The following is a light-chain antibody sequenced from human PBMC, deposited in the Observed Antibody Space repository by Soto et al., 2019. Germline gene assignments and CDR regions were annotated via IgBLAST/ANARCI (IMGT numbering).Light chain of an antibody. CDR1: QSVSSY. CDR3: QPRWRA. CDR2: DAS. V-gene: IGKV3-11*01. Sequence: EIVLTQSPATLSLSPGERATLSCRASQSVSSYLAWYQQKPGQAPRLLIYDASNRATGIPARFSGSGSGTDFTLTISSLEPEDFAVYYCQPRWRAFGQGTKVEIK. J-gene: IGKJ1*01.